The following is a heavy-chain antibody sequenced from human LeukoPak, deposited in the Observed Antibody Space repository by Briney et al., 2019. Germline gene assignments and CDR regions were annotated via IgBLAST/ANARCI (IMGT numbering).Heavy chain of an antibody. CDR2: ISGSGGST. V-gene: IGHV3-23*01. J-gene: IGHJ4*02. CDR3: ANHLGSGWSFHY. CDR1: GFTFSSYA. D-gene: IGHD6-19*01. Sequence: PGGSLRLSCAVSGFTFSSYAMSWVRQAPGKGLEWVSAISGSGGSTYYADSVKGRFTISRDNSKNTLYLQMNSLRAEDTAVYYCANHLGSGWSFHYWGQGTLVTVSS.